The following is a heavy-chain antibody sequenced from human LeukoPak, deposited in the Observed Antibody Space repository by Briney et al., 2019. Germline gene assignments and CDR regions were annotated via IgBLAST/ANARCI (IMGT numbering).Heavy chain of an antibody. V-gene: IGHV3-43*01. CDR2: IIWDSSLT. D-gene: IGHD6-19*01. CDR1: GFTFHDFT. J-gene: IGHJ4*02. CDR3: VKGASGSGWYVFDY. Sequence: GGSLRLSCAASGFTFHDFTMHWVRQAPGKGLEWVSLIIWDSSLTHYADSVKGRFSISRDNRKDSLYLQMDSLSTEDTAFYYCVKGASGSGWYVFDYWGQGTLVTVSS.